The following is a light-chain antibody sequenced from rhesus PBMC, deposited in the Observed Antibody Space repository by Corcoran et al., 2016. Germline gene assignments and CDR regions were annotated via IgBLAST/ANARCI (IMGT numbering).Light chain of an antibody. CDR1: SSDIGGYDS. V-gene: IGLV2S7*01. CDR3: CSYTTSSTFI. J-gene: IGLJ1*01. CDR2: NVS. Sequence: QSAPTQPPSVSGSPGQSVTISCTGTSSDIGGYDSVSWYQQHPGKVPKLMIYNVSDRPSGVSDRFSGSKSGNTASLTIAGLQAEDEADYYCCSYTTSSTFIFGDGTRLTVL.